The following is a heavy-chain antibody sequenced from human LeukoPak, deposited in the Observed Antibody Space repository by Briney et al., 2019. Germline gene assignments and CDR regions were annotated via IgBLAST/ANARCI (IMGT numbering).Heavy chain of an antibody. V-gene: IGHV4-4*07. Sequence: SDTLSLTCTVSGGSISSYYWIWIRHPAGKGLEWIGRIYTSGSTNYHPSLKSRVTMSVDTSKNQFSLKLSSVTAADTAVYYCARKGRKTGIAARQGVGYYYYYMDVWGKGTTVTVSS. CDR3: ARKGRKTGIAARQGVGYYYYYMDV. CDR2: IYTSGST. CDR1: GGSISSYY. D-gene: IGHD6-6*01. J-gene: IGHJ6*03.